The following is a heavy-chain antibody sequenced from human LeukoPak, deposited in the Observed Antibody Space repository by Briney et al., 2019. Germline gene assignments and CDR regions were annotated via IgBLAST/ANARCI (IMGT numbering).Heavy chain of an antibody. J-gene: IGHJ4*02. CDR3: ARTSPRAATFDY. Sequence: PSETLSLTCTVSGGSISSYYWSWIRQPPGKGLEWIGYIYYSGSTNYNPSLKSRVTISVDTSKNQFSLKLSSVTAADTAVYYCARTSPRAATFDYWGQGTLVTVSS. CDR2: IYYSGST. D-gene: IGHD2-15*01. V-gene: IGHV4-59*01. CDR1: GGSISSYY.